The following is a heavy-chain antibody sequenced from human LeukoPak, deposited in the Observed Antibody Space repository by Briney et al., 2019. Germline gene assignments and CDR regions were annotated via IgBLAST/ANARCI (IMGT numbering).Heavy chain of an antibody. Sequence: SQTLSLTCTVSGGSVSSGRYYWSWIRQPPGKGLEWIGYIYDSGSTNYNPSLKSRVTMSVDTSKNQFSLKLRSVTAADTAVYYCARGGSGISNAFDIWGQGTMVTVSS. V-gene: IGHV4-61*01. CDR1: GGSVSSGRYY. CDR2: IYDSGST. J-gene: IGHJ3*02. CDR3: ARGGSGISNAFDI. D-gene: IGHD3-10*01.